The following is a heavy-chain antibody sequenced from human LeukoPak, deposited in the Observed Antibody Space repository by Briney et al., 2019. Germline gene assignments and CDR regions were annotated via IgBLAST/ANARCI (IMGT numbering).Heavy chain of an antibody. J-gene: IGHJ4*02. CDR1: GFTFSSYA. CDR2: ISGSGGRT. Sequence: GGSLRLSCAASGFTFSSYAMSWVRQAPGKGLEWVSAISGSGGRTYYADSVKGRFTISRDNSKNTLYLQMNSLRAEDTAVYYCAKDQVWDTAMVTGFDYWGQGTLVTVSS. D-gene: IGHD5-18*01. V-gene: IGHV3-23*01. CDR3: AKDQVWDTAMVTGFDY.